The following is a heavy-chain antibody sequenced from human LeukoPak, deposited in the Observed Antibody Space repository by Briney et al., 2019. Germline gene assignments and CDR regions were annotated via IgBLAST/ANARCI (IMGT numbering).Heavy chain of an antibody. D-gene: IGHD6-19*01. V-gene: IGHV1-69*05. CDR2: IIPIFGTA. J-gene: IGHJ6*03. CDR1: GGTFSSYA. CDR3: ARDVRYSRGWDYYYYMDV. Sequence: SVKVSCKASGGTFSSYAISWVRQAPGQGLEWMGRIIPIFGTANYAQKFQGRVTITTDESTSTAYMELSSLRSEDTAVYYCARDVRYSRGWDYYYYMDVWGKGTTVTVSS.